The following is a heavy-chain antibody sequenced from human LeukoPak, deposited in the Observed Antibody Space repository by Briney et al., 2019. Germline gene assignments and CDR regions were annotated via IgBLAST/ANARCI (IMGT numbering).Heavy chain of an antibody. CDR3: ARSYCSSTSCYLEAFDI. CDR1: GSSFTSYW. D-gene: IGHD2-2*01. CDR2: IYPGDSDT. Sequence: GESLQISCQGSGSSFTSYWIGWVRQVPGKGLEWMGIIYPGDSDTRYSPSFQGQVTVSADKSISTAYLQWSSLKASDTAMYYCARSYCSSTSCYLEAFDIWGQGTMVTVSS. V-gene: IGHV5-51*01. J-gene: IGHJ3*02.